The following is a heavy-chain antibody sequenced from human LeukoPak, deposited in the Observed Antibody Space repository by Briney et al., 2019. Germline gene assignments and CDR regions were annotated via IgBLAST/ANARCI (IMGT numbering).Heavy chain of an antibody. V-gene: IGHV3-23*01. CDR3: GKRSTSLRGRGNY. CDR2: ISAGGNNT. CDR1: GFTFSNYD. J-gene: IGHJ4*02. D-gene: IGHD2-2*01. Sequence: GGSLRLSCAASGFTFSNYDMGWVRQAPGKGLEWVSVISAGGNNTLYADTVRGRFTISRDNSRNAVDLQMNSLRAEDTAVYYCGKRSTSLRGRGNYWGQGALVTVSS.